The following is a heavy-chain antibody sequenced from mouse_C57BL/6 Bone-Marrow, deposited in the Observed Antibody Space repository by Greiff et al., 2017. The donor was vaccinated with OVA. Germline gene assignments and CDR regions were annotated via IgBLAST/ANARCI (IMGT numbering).Heavy chain of an antibody. D-gene: IGHD1-1*01. V-gene: IGHV2-2*01. CDR2: IWSGGST. J-gene: IGHJ1*03. CDR1: GFSLTSYG. Sequence: VQLQQSGPGLVQPSPCLSLTCTVSGFSLTSYGVHWVRQSPGQGLEWLGVIWSGGSTDYNAAFISSLSIIKDNSKSQVFFKMNSLQADDTARYYCARIGTTGYFDVGGTGTTVTVSS. CDR3: ARIGTTGYFDV.